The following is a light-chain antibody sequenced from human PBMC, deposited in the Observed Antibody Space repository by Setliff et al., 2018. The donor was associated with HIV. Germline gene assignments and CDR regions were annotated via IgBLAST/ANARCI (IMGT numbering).Light chain of an antibody. CDR3: CSNTGSNTYV. CDR2: QAS. CDR1: SGDVGRYNL. Sequence: QSVLAQPASVSGSPGQSITISCTGTSGDVGRYNLVSWYQQQPGKPPKLMIYQASKRPSGVSNRFSGSKSGNTASLTISGLQAGDEADYYCCSNTGSNTYVFGTGTKVTV. J-gene: IGLJ1*01. V-gene: IGLV2-23*01.